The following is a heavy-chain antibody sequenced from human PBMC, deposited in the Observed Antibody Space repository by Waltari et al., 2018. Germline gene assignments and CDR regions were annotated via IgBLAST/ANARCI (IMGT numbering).Heavy chain of an antibody. V-gene: IGHV1-69*12. J-gene: IGHJ4*02. CDR3: ARGPNLEWLRQYYFDY. CDR2: IIPIFGTA. D-gene: IGHD3-3*01. CDR1: GGTFSGYA. Sequence: QVQLVQSGAEVKKPGSSVKVSCKASGGTFSGYAISWVRQAPGQGLEWMGGIIPIFGTANYAQKFQGRVTITADESTSTAYMELSSLRSEDTAVYYCARGPNLEWLRQYYFDYWGQGTLVTVSS.